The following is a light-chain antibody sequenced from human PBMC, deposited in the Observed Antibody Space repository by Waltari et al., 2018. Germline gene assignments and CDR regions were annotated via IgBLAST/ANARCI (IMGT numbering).Light chain of an antibody. V-gene: IGKV3-11*01. Sequence: VILTQSPATLSLSPGKRATIFCRASQSVSSYLAWYQQKPGQAPRLLIYGASSRATGIPDRFSGSGSGTDFTLTISSLEPEDVGVYHCYQHSSGYSFGQGTKVEIK. CDR1: QSVSSY. J-gene: IGKJ2*03. CDR2: GAS. CDR3: YQHSSGYS.